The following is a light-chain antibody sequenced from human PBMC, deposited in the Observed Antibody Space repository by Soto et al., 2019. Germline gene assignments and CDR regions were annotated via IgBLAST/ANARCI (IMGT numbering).Light chain of an antibody. V-gene: IGLV3-25*02. Sequence: SYELTQPPSVSVSPGQTARITCSGDALPDQYAYWYQQKPGQAPLLVVYKDTERPSGIPERFSGSSSGTTVTLTISGVQAEDEADYYCQSADSSGTYPVVFGGGTKLTVL. CDR1: ALPDQY. CDR2: KDT. J-gene: IGLJ2*01. CDR3: QSADSSGTYPVV.